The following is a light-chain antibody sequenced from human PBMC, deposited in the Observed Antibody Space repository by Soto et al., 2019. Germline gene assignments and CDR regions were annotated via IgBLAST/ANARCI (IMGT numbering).Light chain of an antibody. CDR3: QQYESLPLT. J-gene: IGKJ5*01. CDR1: QDINKN. V-gene: IGKV1-33*01. Sequence: DIQMTQSPSSLSASVGYSVTITCQASQDINKNLIWYQQKPGKAPKLLIYDASDLETGVPSRFSGSGSGTGFTFTISSLQPEDFATYYCQQYESLPLTFGQGTRLEIK. CDR2: DAS.